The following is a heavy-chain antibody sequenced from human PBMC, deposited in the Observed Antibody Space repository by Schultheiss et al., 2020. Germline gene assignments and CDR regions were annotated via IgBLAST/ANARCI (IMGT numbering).Heavy chain of an antibody. CDR2: INHSGST. CDR1: GGSISSSNW. V-gene: IGHV4-4*02. CDR3: AKMKFGYFDL. J-gene: IGHJ2*01. Sequence: SETLSLTCTVSGGSISSSNWWSWVRQPPGKGLEWIGEINHSGSTNYNPSLKSRVTILVDTSKIQFSLKLSSVTAADTAVYYCAKMKFGYFDLWGRGTLVTVSS.